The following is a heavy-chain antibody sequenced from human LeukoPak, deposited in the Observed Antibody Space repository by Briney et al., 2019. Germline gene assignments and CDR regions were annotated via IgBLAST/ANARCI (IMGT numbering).Heavy chain of an antibody. V-gene: IGHV7-4-1*02. Sequence: GASVKVSCKASGYTFTSYAMNWVRQAPGQGLEWMGWINTNTGNPTYAQGFTGRFVFSLDTSVSTAYLQISSLKAEDTAVYYCARDPVGDCGDYELRTYYYYYGMDVWGQGTTVTVSS. J-gene: IGHJ6*02. CDR1: GYTFTSYA. CDR2: INTNTGNP. D-gene: IGHD4-17*01. CDR3: ARDPVGDCGDYELRTYYYYYGMDV.